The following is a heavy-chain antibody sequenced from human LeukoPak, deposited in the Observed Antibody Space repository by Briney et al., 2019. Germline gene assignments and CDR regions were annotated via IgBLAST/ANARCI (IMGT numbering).Heavy chain of an antibody. CDR1: GGSISSYY. CDR2: IYYSGNT. V-gene: IGHV4-59*12. CDR3: AREDYDDSGAWYFDL. J-gene: IGHJ2*01. Sequence: SETLSLTCTVSGGSISSYYWSWIRQPPGKGLELIGSIYYSGNTYYNPSLKSRVTISVDKSKNQFSLKLSSVTAADTAVYYCAREDYDDSGAWYFDLWGRGTLVTVSS. D-gene: IGHD3-3*01.